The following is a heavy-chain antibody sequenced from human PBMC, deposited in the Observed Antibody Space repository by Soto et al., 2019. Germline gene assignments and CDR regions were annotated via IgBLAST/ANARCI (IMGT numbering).Heavy chain of an antibody. CDR2: IYYSGST. CDR3: ARTALPPDTMIVVVNGDYYFDY. V-gene: IGHV4-59*01. Sequence: PSETLSLTCTVSGGSISSYYWSWIRQPPGKGLEWIGYIYYSGSTNYNPSLKSRVTISVDTSKNQFSLKLSSVTAADTAVYYCARTALPPDTMIVVVNGDYYFDYWGQGTLVTVSS. CDR1: GGSISSYY. J-gene: IGHJ4*02. D-gene: IGHD3-22*01.